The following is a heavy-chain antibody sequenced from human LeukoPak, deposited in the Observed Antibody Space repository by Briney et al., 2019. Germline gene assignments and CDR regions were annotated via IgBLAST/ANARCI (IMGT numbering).Heavy chain of an antibody. Sequence: ASVKVSCKASGYTFTGYYMHWVRQAPGQGLEWMGWINPNSGGTNYAQKFQGRVTMTRDTSISTAYTELSRLRSDDTAVYYCARVVPYYYDSSGPPDDYWGQGTLVTVSS. J-gene: IGHJ4*02. CDR1: GYTFTGYY. CDR2: INPNSGGT. D-gene: IGHD3-22*01. CDR3: ARVVPYYYDSSGPPDDY. V-gene: IGHV1-2*02.